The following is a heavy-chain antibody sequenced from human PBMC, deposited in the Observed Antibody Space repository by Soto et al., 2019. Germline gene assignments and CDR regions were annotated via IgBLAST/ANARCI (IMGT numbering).Heavy chain of an antibody. CDR2: ISTTSTYI. Sequence: EGSLRLSCAASGFTFSGDSMNWVRQAPGKGLEWVASISTTSTYIYYADSVKGRFTISRDNAKNSLHLQMNSLRAEDTAVYYCVRDYVMDVWGQGTTVTVSS. CDR3: VRDYVMDV. J-gene: IGHJ6*02. V-gene: IGHV3-21*01. CDR1: GFTFSGDS. D-gene: IGHD3-10*02.